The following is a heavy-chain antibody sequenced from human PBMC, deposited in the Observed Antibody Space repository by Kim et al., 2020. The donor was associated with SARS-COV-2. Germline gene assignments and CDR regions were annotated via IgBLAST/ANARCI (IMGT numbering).Heavy chain of an antibody. V-gene: IGHV3-43D*03. J-gene: IGHJ6*02. D-gene: IGHD6-13*01. Sequence: ADSVKGRFTTSRDNTKNSLYLQIDSLRPEDAALYYCAKDREAAGPGGMDVWGQGTTVTVSS. CDR3: AKDREAAGPGGMDV.